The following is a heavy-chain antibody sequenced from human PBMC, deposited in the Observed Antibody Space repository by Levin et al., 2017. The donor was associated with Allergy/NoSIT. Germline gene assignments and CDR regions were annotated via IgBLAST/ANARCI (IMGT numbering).Heavy chain of an antibody. CDR3: AKDMYSSSSWYYFDY. CDR1: GFTFDDYA. CDR2: ISWNSGSI. V-gene: IGHV3-9*01. Sequence: LSLTCAASGFTFDDYAMHWVRQAPGKGLEWVSGISWNSGSIGYADSVMGRFTISRDNAKNSLYLQMNSLRAEDTALYYCAKDMYSSSSWYYFDYWGQGTLVTVAS. D-gene: IGHD6-13*01. J-gene: IGHJ4*02.